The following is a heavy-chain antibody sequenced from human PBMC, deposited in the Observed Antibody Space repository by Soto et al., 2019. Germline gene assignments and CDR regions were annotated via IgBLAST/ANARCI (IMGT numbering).Heavy chain of an antibody. Sequence: QITLKESGPTLVKPTQTLTLTCTFSGFSLSTRGVGVGWIRQPPGTALEWLALIYWDGFKHYSPSLESRLTIREDTAKNQVVLTMTNMDPVDTATYYCAHKGGGDRILDYWCQGTLVTVSS. CDR2: IYWDGFK. CDR3: AHKGGGDRILDY. V-gene: IGHV2-5*02. CDR1: GFSLSTRGVG. J-gene: IGHJ4*02. D-gene: IGHD3-16*01.